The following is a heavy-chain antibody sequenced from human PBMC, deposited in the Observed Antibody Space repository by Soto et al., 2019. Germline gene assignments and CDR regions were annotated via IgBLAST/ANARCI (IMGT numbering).Heavy chain of an antibody. V-gene: IGHV4-39*01. CDR1: GGSISSSSYY. J-gene: IGHJ3*02. CDR3: ARGVGHSSSWVDAFDI. D-gene: IGHD6-13*01. CDR2: IYYSGST. Sequence: QLQLQESGPGLVKPSETLSLTCTVSGGSISSSSYYWGWIRQPPGKGLEWIGSIYYSGSTYYNPSLKSRVTISVDTSKNQFSLKLSSVTAADTAVYYCARGVGHSSSWVDAFDIWGQGTMVTVSS.